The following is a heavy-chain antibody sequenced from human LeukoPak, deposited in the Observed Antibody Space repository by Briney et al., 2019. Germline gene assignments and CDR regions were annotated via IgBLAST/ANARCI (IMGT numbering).Heavy chain of an antibody. CDR3: ARITTSYCGGDCYPTNYYYYMDV. Sequence: PGGSLRLSCAASGFTFSRYSMNWVRQAPGKGLEWVANIKQDGSEKYYVVSVKGRFTISRDNAKNSLYLQMNSLRAEDTAVYYCARITTSYCGGDCYPTNYYYYMDVWGKGTTVTVSS. CDR1: GFTFSRYS. CDR2: IKQDGSEK. D-gene: IGHD2-21*02. V-gene: IGHV3-7*01. J-gene: IGHJ6*03.